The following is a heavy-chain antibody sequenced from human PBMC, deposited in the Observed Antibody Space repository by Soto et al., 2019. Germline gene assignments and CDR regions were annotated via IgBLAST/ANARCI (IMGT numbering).Heavy chain of an antibody. V-gene: IGHV3-23*01. D-gene: IGHD3-3*01. Sequence: GGSLRLSCVVSGFSISNHAMTWVRQAPGEGLEWVTVISGGGQATHYVDSVKGRFTISRDNSKNMVFLQMNSLRIEDTALYFCAKVGVATDGDYLWGQGTVVTVSS. CDR1: GFSISNHA. J-gene: IGHJ5*02. CDR3: AKVGVATDGDYL. CDR2: ISGGGQAT.